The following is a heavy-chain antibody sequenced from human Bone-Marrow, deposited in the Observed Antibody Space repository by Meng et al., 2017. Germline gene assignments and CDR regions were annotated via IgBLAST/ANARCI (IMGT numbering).Heavy chain of an antibody. Sequence: QVQLQEARPGLVKPPQTLSLTCTVSGGSISSGGFYWSWIRQHPGKGLEWIGYIYYSGSTYYNPSLKSLVTISVDTSKNQFSLKLSSVTAADTAVYYCARVGYSGSRVTSYYFDYWGQGTLVTVSS. CDR1: GGSISSGGFY. CDR2: IYYSGST. J-gene: IGHJ4*02. CDR3: ARVGYSGSRVTSYYFDY. D-gene: IGHD1-26*01. V-gene: IGHV4-31*01.